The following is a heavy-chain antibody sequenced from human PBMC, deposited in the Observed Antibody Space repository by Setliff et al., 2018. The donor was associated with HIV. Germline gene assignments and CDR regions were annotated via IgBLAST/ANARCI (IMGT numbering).Heavy chain of an antibody. D-gene: IGHD5-18*01. CDR2: ISSSTTYI. J-gene: IGHJ4*02. CDR1: GFTFSSYS. Sequence: LRLSCAASGFTFSSYSMNWVRQAPGKGLEWVSSISSSTTYIYYADSLKGRFTISRDNAKNSVYLQMNSRRAEDTAVYYCARGYIYAWDYWGQGTLVTVSS. CDR3: ARGYIYAWDY. V-gene: IGHV3-21*01.